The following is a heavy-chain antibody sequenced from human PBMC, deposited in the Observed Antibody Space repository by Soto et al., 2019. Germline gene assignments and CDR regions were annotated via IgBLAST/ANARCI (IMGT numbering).Heavy chain of an antibody. J-gene: IGHJ4*02. Sequence: GGSLRLSCAASGFTFSSRAMSWVRQAPGQGLEWVSGISGSGGGDSTYYADSVKGRFTISRDDSKNTLYLQMNSLRAEDTAIYYCANGILNWNDGGFDYWGQGTLVTVSS. D-gene: IGHD1-20*01. CDR1: GFTFSSRA. CDR3: ANGILNWNDGGFDY. CDR2: ISGSGGGDST. V-gene: IGHV3-23*01.